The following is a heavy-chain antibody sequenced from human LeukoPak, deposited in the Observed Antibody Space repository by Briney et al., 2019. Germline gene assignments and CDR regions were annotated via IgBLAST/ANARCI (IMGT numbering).Heavy chain of an antibody. CDR2: INTGSTYT. CDR1: GFTFTNSG. V-gene: IGHV3-11*05. CDR3: TREDNWYFDL. Sequence: GGSLRLSCVASGFTFTNSGMSWFRQAPGKGLEWLSYINTGSTYTNYANSVKGRFTISRDNAKNSLYLQLNSLRAEDTAVYYCTREDNWYFDLWGRGTLVTVSS. J-gene: IGHJ2*01.